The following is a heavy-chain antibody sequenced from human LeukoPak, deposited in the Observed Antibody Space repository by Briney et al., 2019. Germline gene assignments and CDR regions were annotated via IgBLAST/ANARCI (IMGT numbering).Heavy chain of an antibody. J-gene: IGHJ6*03. CDR3: AKGGDYGDPIYYYYYMDV. D-gene: IGHD4-17*01. CDR1: KFTFSNYC. CDR2: IKQDGSGK. Sequence: GGSLRLSCAASKFTFSNYCMSWVRQAPGKGLQWVANIKQDGSGKYYVDSVKGRFTISRDNSKNTLYLQMNSLRAEDTAVYYCAKGGDYGDPIYYYYYMDVWGKGTTVTVSS. V-gene: IGHV3-7*01.